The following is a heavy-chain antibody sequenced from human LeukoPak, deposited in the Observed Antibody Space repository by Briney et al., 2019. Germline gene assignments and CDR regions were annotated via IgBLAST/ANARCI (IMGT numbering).Heavy chain of an antibody. Sequence: APVKVSCKASGYTFTSYGISWVRQAPGQGLEWMGWISAYNGNTNYAQKLQGRVTMTADTSTSTAYMELRSLRSDDTAVYYCARVYCSSTSCLGDGMDVWGQGTTVTVSS. CDR1: GYTFTSYG. V-gene: IGHV1-18*01. CDR2: ISAYNGNT. D-gene: IGHD2-2*01. CDR3: ARVYCSSTSCLGDGMDV. J-gene: IGHJ6*02.